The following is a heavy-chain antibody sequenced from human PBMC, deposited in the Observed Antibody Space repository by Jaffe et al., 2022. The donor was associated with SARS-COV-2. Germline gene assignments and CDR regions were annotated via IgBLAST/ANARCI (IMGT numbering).Heavy chain of an antibody. J-gene: IGHJ4*02. CDR3: ARDPTSGPYYYDSSGQFDY. V-gene: IGHV3-21*01. CDR1: GFTFSSYS. Sequence: EVQLVESGGGLVKPGGSLRLSCAASGFTFSSYSMNWVRQAPGKGLEWVSSISSSSSYIYYADSVKGRFTMSRDNAKNSLYLQMNSLRAEDTAVYYCARDPTSGPYYYDSSGQFDYWGQGTLVTVSS. CDR2: ISSSSSYI. D-gene: IGHD3-22*01.